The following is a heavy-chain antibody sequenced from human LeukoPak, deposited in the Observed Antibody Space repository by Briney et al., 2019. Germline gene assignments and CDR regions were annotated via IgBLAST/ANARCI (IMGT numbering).Heavy chain of an antibody. CDR3: ARAMVRGVITATDY. J-gene: IGHJ4*02. CDR1: GFTLSSYA. Sequence: GGSLRLSCAASGFTLSSYAMHWVRQAPGKGLEWVAVISYDGSNKYYADSVKGRFTVSRDNSKNTLYLQMNSLRAEDTAVYYCARAMVRGVITATDYWGQGTLVTVSS. V-gene: IGHV3-30*04. CDR2: ISYDGSNK. D-gene: IGHD3-10*01.